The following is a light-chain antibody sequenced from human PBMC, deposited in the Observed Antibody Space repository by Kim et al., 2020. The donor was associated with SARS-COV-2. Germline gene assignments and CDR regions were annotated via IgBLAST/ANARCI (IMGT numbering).Light chain of an antibody. Sequence: ELTQPPSASGTPGQRVTISCSGSSSNIGGHTVNWYQQLPGTAPKLLIYSNSQRPSGVPDRVSGSRSGTSASLAISGLQSEDEADYYCAAWDDSLNGVLFGGGTKLTVL. V-gene: IGLV1-44*01. CDR1: SSNIGGHT. CDR2: SNS. J-gene: IGLJ2*01. CDR3: AAWDDSLNGVL.